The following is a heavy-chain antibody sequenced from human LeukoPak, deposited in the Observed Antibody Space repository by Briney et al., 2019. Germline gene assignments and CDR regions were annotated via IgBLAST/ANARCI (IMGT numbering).Heavy chain of an antibody. CDR2: INPNSGGT. CDR1: GYTFTGYY. V-gene: IGHV1-2*02. J-gene: IGHJ4*02. D-gene: IGHD2-8*01. CDR3: ARGPRYCTNGVCSGLDY. Sequence: GASVKVSCKASGYTFTGYYMHWVRQAPGQGLEWMGWINPNSGGTNYAQKFQGRVTMTRDTSISTAYMELSRLRSDDTAVYYCARGPRYCTNGVCSGLDYWGQGTLVTVSS.